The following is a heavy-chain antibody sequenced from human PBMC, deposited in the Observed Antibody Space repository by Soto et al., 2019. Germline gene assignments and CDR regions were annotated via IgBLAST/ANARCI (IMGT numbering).Heavy chain of an antibody. CDR3: ARGPYYYYYMDV. J-gene: IGHJ6*03. CDR2: MNPNSGNT. V-gene: IGHV1-8*01. CDR1: GYTFTSYD. Sequence: QVQLVQSGAEVKKPGASVKVSCKASGYTFTSYDINWVRQATGQGLEWMGWMNPNSGNTGYAQKLQGRVTMTRHTSISTAYMELSSLRSEDTAVYYCARGPYYYYYMDVWGKGTTVTVSS.